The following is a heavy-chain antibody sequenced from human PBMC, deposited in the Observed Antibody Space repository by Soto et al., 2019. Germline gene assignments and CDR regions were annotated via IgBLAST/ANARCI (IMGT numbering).Heavy chain of an antibody. Sequence: EVQLVESGGGLVKPGGSLRLSCAASGFTFSSYSMNWVRQAPGKGLEWVSSISSSSSYIYYADSVKGRFTISRDNAKNSLCLQMHSLRAEDTAVYYCAREGPGYMDVWGKGTTVTVSS. J-gene: IGHJ6*03. CDR3: AREGPGYMDV. CDR1: GFTFSSYS. CDR2: ISSSSSYI. V-gene: IGHV3-21*01.